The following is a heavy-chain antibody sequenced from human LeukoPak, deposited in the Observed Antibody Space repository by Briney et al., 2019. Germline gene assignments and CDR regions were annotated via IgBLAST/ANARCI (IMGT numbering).Heavy chain of an antibody. CDR3: VRGTTMTRFYFDY. V-gene: IGHV6-1*01. J-gene: IGHJ4*02. Sequence: SQTLSPTCAISGDSVSSNSAAWNWVRQSPSRGLEWLGRTYYRSKWYNDYAVSVNSRITISPDTSKNQFSLHLNSLTPEDTAIYYCVRGTTMTRFYFDYWGPGALVTVSS. D-gene: IGHD4-17*01. CDR2: TYYRSKWYN. CDR1: GDSVSSNSAA.